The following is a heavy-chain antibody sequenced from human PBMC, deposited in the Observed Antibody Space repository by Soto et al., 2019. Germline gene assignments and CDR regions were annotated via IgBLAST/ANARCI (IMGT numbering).Heavy chain of an antibody. J-gene: IGHJ4*02. CDR3: VKEGAETGQGYFDY. D-gene: IGHD3-9*01. CDR1: GFTFRSYP. CDR2: IVGSGAGA. V-gene: IGHV3-23*01. Sequence: GGSLRLSCAASGFTFRSYPMSWVRQAPGKGLEWVSAIVGSGAGAFYADSVQGRFTVSRDSSKNTVYLQMNSLRAEDTAIYYCVKEGAETGQGYFDYLGEGA.